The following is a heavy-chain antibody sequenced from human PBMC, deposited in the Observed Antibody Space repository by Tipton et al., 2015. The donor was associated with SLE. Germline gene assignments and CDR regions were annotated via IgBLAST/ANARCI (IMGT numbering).Heavy chain of an antibody. V-gene: IGHV3-49*04. J-gene: IGHJ5*02. CDR2: IRSKVYGGTT. CDR1: GFTFDDYA. CDR3: TRSIGYWFDP. D-gene: IGHD3-22*01. Sequence: RSLRLSCTVSGFTFDDYAMSWVRQAPGKGLQYISFIRSKVYGGTTEYAASVKGRFTISRDDSKSIVYLQMNSLKTEDTAVYYCTRSIGYWFDPWGQGTLVTVSS.